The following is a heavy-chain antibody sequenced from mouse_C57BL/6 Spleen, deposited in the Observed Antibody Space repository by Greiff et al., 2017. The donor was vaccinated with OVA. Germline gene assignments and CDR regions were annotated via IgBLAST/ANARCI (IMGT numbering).Heavy chain of an antibody. Sequence: VQLQQSGPELVKPGASVKISCKASGYAFSSSWMNWVKQRPGKGLEWIGRIYTGDGDTNYNGKFKGKATLTAAKSSSTASMQLSILTSEDSAVSFCARGGLYYDYERALLDYWGQGTTLTVSS. CDR3: ARGGLYYDYERALLDY. CDR1: GYAFSSSW. J-gene: IGHJ2*01. CDR2: IYTGDGDT. D-gene: IGHD2-4*01. V-gene: IGHV1-82*01.